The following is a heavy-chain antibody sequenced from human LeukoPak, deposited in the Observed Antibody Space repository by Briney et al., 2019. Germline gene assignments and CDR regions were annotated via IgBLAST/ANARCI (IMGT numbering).Heavy chain of an antibody. V-gene: IGHV3-23*01. Sequence: GGSLRLSCAASGFTFSSYAMSWVRQAPGKGLEWVSAISGSGGSTYYADSVKGRFTISRDNSKNTLYLQMNSLRAEDTAVYYCAKSSVRGVIITSFDYWGQGTLVTVSS. D-gene: IGHD3-10*01. CDR3: AKSSVRGVIITSFDY. CDR2: ISGSGGST. CDR1: GFTFSSYA. J-gene: IGHJ4*02.